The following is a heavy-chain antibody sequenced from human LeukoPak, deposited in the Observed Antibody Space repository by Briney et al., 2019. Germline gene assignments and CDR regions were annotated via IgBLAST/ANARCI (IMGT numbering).Heavy chain of an antibody. Sequence: SETLSLTCTVSGYSISSGYYWGWIRQPPGKGLEWIGSIYHSGSTYYNPSLKSRVTISVDTSKNQFSLKLSSVTAADTAVYYCARARGVYYYYYYMDVWGKGTTVTVSS. CDR3: ARARGVYYYYYYMDV. V-gene: IGHV4-38-2*02. D-gene: IGHD3-16*01. CDR1: GYSISSGYY. CDR2: IYHSGST. J-gene: IGHJ6*03.